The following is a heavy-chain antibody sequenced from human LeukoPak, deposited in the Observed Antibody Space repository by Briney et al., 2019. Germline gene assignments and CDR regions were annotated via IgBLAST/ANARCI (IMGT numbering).Heavy chain of an antibody. Sequence: SETLSLTCTVSGGSISSYYWSWIRQPPGKGLEWIGYIYYSGSTNYNPSLKSRVTISVDTSKNQFSLKLSSVTAADTAVYYCAGTPYSRYYCYYMDVWGKGTTVTVSS. CDR1: GGSISSYY. D-gene: IGHD2-15*01. CDR2: IYYSGST. V-gene: IGHV4-59*01. J-gene: IGHJ6*03. CDR3: AGTPYSRYYCYYMDV.